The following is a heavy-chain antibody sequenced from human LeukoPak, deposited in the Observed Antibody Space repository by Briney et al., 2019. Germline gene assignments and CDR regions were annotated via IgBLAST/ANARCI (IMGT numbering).Heavy chain of an antibody. J-gene: IGHJ5*02. V-gene: IGHV4-59*01. CDR2: IYYSGST. CDR1: GGSISSYY. Sequence: SETLSLTCTVSGGSISSYYWSWIRQPPGKGLEWIGYIYYSGSTNYNPSLKSRVTISVDTSKNQFSLKLSSVTAADTAVYYCARDLVVPAAIKSRGWFDPWGQGTLVTVSS. CDR3: ARDLVVPAAIKSRGWFDP. D-gene: IGHD2-2*01.